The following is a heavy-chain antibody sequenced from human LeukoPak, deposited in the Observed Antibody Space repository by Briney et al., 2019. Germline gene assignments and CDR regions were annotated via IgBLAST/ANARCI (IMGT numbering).Heavy chain of an antibody. D-gene: IGHD2-8*01. J-gene: IGHJ4*02. CDR2: IWYDGSNK. CDR1: GFTFSSYG. Sequence: GGSLRLSCAASGFTFSSYGMHWVRQAPGKGLEWVAVIWYDGSNKYYADSVKGRFTISRDNSKNTLYLQMNSLRAEDTAVYYCAKDQGKYCTNGVCYLFDYWGQGTLVTVSS. CDR3: AKDQGKYCTNGVCYLFDY. V-gene: IGHV3-33*06.